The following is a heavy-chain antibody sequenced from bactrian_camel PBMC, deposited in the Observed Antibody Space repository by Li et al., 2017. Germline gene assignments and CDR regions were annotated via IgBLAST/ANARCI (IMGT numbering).Heavy chain of an antibody. CDR1: GFDFKNYD. J-gene: IGHJ4*01. V-gene: IGHV3-2*01. Sequence: HVQLVESGGVSVQAGGSLKLSCVASGFDFKNYDMMWVRQAPGKGLEWVSGVNYYFTTTDYADSVKGRFTISRDNAKNTLYLKLNSLRTEDTAMYYCAKGESDIGYNYWGQGTQVTVS. CDR3: AKGESDIGYNY. CDR2: VNYYFTTT. D-gene: IGHD2*01.